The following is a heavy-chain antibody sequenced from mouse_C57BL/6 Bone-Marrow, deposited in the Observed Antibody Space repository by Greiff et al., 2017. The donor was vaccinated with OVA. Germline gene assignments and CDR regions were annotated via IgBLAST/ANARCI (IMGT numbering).Heavy chain of an antibody. D-gene: IGHD1-1*02. CDR2: ISDGGSYT. CDR1: GFTFSSYA. Sequence: EVKLMESGGGLVKPGGSLKLSCAASGFTFSSYAMSWVRQTPEKRLEWVATISDGGSYTYYPDNVKGRFTISRDNAKNNLYLQMSHLKSEDTAMYYCARDEGGYYAIDYWGQGTSVTVSS. CDR3: ARDEGGYYAIDY. V-gene: IGHV5-4*01. J-gene: IGHJ4*01.